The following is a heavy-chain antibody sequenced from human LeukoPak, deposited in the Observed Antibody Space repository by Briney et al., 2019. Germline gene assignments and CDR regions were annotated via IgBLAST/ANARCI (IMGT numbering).Heavy chain of an antibody. D-gene: IGHD2-2*01. CDR3: AREVLIVVGPAANTIDY. CDR2: ISKSGTYI. V-gene: IGHV3-21*01. CDR1: GFTFREYT. J-gene: IGHJ4*02. Sequence: PGGSLRLSCAASGFTFREYTMNWVRQAPGKGLEWVSAISKSGTYIKYADSVKGRFTVSRDNAKNSLFLQMNSLRVEDTAVYFCAREVLIVVGPAANTIDYWGQGTRVTVSS.